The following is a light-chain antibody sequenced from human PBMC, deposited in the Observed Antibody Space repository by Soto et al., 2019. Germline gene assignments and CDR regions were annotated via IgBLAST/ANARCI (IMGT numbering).Light chain of an antibody. V-gene: IGKV3-20*01. CDR1: QTVRNNY. J-gene: IGKJ4*01. CDR2: GAS. Sequence: EFVLTQSPGTLSLSPGERATLSCRASQTVRNNYLAWYQQKPGQAPRLLIYGASSRATGIPDRFSGSGSGTEFTLTISSLQSEDFAAYYCQQYNNWLTFGGGTKVDNK. CDR3: QQYNNWLT.